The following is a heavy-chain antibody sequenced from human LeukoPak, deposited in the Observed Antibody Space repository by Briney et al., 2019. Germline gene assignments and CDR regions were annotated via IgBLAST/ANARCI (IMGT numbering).Heavy chain of an antibody. Sequence: GGSLRLSCAASGFTFSSYSMNWVRQAPGKGLEWVSYISSSSSTIYYADSVKGRFTISRDNAKNSLYLQMNSLRAEDTAVYYCARDRRFGEGGFDYWGQGTLVTVSS. V-gene: IGHV3-48*04. CDR2: ISSSSSTI. J-gene: IGHJ4*02. CDR3: ARDRRFGEGGFDY. CDR1: GFTFSSYS. D-gene: IGHD3-10*01.